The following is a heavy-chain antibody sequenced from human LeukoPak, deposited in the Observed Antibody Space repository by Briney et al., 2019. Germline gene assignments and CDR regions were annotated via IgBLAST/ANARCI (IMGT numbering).Heavy chain of an antibody. V-gene: IGHV3-30*18. J-gene: IGHJ6*02. D-gene: IGHD3-10*01. CDR3: AKGQLLLWFGESDYYYGMDV. Sequence: GGSLRLSCAASGFTFSSYGMHWVRQAPGKGLEWVAVISDDGSNQHYADSVKGRFTISRDNSKNTLYLQMNSLRAEDTAVYYCAKGQLLLWFGESDYYYGMDVWGQGTTVTVSS. CDR2: ISDDGSNQ. CDR1: GFTFSSYG.